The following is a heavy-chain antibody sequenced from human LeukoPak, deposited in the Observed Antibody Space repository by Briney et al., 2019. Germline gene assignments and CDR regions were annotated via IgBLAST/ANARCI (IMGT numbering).Heavy chain of an antibody. D-gene: IGHD6-19*01. J-gene: IGHJ6*02. V-gene: IGHV3-21*04. CDR1: GFTFSSYS. Sequence: PGGSLRLSCAASGFTFSSYSMTWVRQAPGKGLEWVSSISSSSSYIYYADSVKGRFTISRDNSKNTLYLQMNGLRAEDTAVYYCAKDIMFSGLVQSYYYYYGMDVWGQGTTVTVSS. CDR3: AKDIMFSGLVQSYYYYYGMDV. CDR2: ISSSSSYI.